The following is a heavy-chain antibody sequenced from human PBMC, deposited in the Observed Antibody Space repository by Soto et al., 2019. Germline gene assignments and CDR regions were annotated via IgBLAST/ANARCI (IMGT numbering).Heavy chain of an antibody. CDR3: ARDSDIVVVPAAYYYYYMDV. CDR2: ISSSSSTI. Sequence: PGGSMRLYCAASGFTLSSYSMNWVRQAPGKGLEWVSYISSSSSTIYYADSVKGRFTISRDNAKNSLYLQMNSLRAEDTAVYYCARDSDIVVVPAAYYYYYMDVWGKGTTVTVSS. CDR1: GFTLSSYS. V-gene: IGHV3-48*01. J-gene: IGHJ6*03. D-gene: IGHD2-2*01.